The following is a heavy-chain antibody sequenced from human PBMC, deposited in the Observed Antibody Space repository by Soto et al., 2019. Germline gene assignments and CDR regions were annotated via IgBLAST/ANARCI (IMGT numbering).Heavy chain of an antibody. CDR3: AKDCYGLSAWTHPYWYFYL. V-gene: IGHV3-23*01. CDR2: ISGSGGST. J-gene: IGHJ2*01. CDR1: GLRFSSYA. D-gene: IGHD2-2*01. Sequence: GSLRVSSAVSGLRFSSYAMSCVRQAPVIGLEWVSAISGSGGSTYHADYVKGRFTISRDNSKYTLYLQMNRLRADDTGVYYCAKDCYGLSAWTHPYWYFYLWCRGTLVSFCS.